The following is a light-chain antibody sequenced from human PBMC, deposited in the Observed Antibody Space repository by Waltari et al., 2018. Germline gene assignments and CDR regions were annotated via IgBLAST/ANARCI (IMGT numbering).Light chain of an antibody. J-gene: IGLJ2*01. CDR1: SSDVGGYNS. V-gene: IGLV2-8*01. CDR3: SSYAGFNNFVV. CDR2: EVS. Sequence: QSALTQPPSPSGSPGQSVTISCTGTSSDVGGYNSVSGYQHHPGKAPKLMIYEVSKRPSGVPDRFSGSKSGNTASLTVSGLQAEDEADYYCSSYAGFNNFVVFGGGTSVTVL.